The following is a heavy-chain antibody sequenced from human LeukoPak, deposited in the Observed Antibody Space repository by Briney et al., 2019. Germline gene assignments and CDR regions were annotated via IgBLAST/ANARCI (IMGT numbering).Heavy chain of an antibody. D-gene: IGHD2-2*01. CDR1: GFTFSNAW. J-gene: IGHJ4*02. CDR3: TTNIVVVPAGHY. Sequence: PGGSLRLSCAASGFTFSNAWMSWVRQAPGKGLEWVGRIKSKTDGGTTDYAAPVKGRFTISRDDSKNTLYLQMNSLKTEDTAVYYCTTNIVVVPAGHYWGQGTLVTVSS. V-gene: IGHV3-15*01. CDR2: IKSKTDGGTT.